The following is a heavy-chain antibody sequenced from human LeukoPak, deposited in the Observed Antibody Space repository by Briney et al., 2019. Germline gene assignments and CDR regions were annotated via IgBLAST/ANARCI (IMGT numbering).Heavy chain of an antibody. CDR1: GGSICSYN. CDR2: IFISGST. V-gene: IGHV4-4*07. CDR3: ARDQRYCSGGSCYSNLQFDY. D-gene: IGHD2-15*01. Sequence: PETLSLTRTVPGGSICSYNWSCIWQPAGKGLERIVRIFISGSTNHTPSLKSRVAMSADTSKNQFSLKLNSVTAADTAVYYCARDQRYCSGGSCYSNLQFDYWGQGTLVTVSS. J-gene: IGHJ4*02.